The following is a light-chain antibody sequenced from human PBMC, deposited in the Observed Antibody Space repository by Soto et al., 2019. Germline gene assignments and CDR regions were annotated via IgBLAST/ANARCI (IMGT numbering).Light chain of an antibody. CDR2: DVS. J-gene: IGLJ2*01. V-gene: IGLV2-14*01. CDR1: SSDVGGYHY. CDR3: SSYTSSSTLV. Sequence: QSALPQPASVSGSPGPSITISCTGTSSDVGGYHYVSWYQQHPGKAPKLMIYDVSNRPSGVSNRFSGSKSGNTASLTISGLQAEDEADYYCSSYTSSSTLVFGGGTKVTVL.